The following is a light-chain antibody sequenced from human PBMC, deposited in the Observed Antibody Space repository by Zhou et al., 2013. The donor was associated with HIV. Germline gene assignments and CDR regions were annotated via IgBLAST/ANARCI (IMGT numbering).Light chain of an antibody. CDR1: QGINTA. V-gene: IGKV1D-13*01. CDR3: LQDYNYPRT. CDR2: DAS. Sequence: ATQLTQSPDSLSASVGDTVTITCRASQGINTALAWYQQKAGKPPKFLIYDASTLDNGVPSRFSGSGSGTHFTLTITSLQPEDFATYYCLQDYNYPRTFGQGTKVEIK. J-gene: IGKJ1*01.